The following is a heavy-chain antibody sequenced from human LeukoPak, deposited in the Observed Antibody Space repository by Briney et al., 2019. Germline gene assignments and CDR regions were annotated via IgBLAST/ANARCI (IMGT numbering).Heavy chain of an antibody. D-gene: IGHD4-17*01. J-gene: IGHJ2*01. V-gene: IGHV3-66*01. Sequence: GGSLRLSCSASGFTVSSNYMSWVRQAPGKGLEWVSVIYSGGSTYYADSVKGRFTISRDNSKNTLYLQMNSLRAEDTAVYYCARDLRGLFGYGDYYWYFDLWGRGTLVTVSS. CDR1: GFTVSSNY. CDR3: ARDLRGLFGYGDYYWYFDL. CDR2: IYSGGST.